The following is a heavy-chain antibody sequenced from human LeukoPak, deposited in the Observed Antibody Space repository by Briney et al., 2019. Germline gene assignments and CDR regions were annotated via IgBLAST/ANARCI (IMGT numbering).Heavy chain of an antibody. V-gene: IGHV3-9*01. J-gene: IGHJ2*01. Sequence: GRSLRLSCAAFRFTFDDYAMHWVRQAPGKGLEWVSSISWNSGSIGYADSVKGRFTISRDNAKNSLYLQMNSLGAEDTALYYCAKSRGSNWPRYFDLWGRGTLITVSS. CDR3: AKSRGSNWPRYFDL. D-gene: IGHD6-13*01. CDR1: RFTFDDYA. CDR2: ISWNSGSI.